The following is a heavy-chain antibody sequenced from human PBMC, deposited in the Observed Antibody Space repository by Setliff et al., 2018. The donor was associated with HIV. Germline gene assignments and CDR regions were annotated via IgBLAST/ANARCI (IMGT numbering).Heavy chain of an antibody. CDR1: GFTFSNYE. Sequence: PGGSLRLSCAASGFTFSNYEMSWVRQAPGKGPEWVSYITGSGDTIYYVDSVKGRFTISRDNAKNSLYLQMNSLRAEDTAVYYCARLMYSSGPGSFDYWGQGTLVTVSS. J-gene: IGHJ4*02. CDR3: ARLMYSSGPGSFDY. D-gene: IGHD6-19*01. CDR2: ITGSGDTI. V-gene: IGHV3-48*03.